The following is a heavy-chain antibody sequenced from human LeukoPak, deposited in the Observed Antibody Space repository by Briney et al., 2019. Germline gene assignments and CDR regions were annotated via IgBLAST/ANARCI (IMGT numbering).Heavy chain of an antibody. V-gene: IGHV1-69*06. CDR3: ARDGSYDDSGYYYDW. Sequence: SVKVSCKASGGTFSSYAISWVRQAPGQGPEWVGGIIPFFATTQYAQQFQDRLTITADKSTSTDYMELSRLRSDDTAVYYCARDGSYDDSGYYYDWWGQGTLVTVSS. D-gene: IGHD3-22*01. J-gene: IGHJ4*02. CDR2: IIPFFATT. CDR1: GGTFSSYA.